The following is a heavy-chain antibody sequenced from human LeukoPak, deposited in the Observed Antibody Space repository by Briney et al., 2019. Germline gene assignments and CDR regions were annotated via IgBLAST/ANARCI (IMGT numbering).Heavy chain of an antibody. D-gene: IGHD6-13*01. J-gene: IGHJ3*02. CDR2: IYHSGST. CDR3: ARARGAPTGIAAVGTDAFDI. Sequence: SETLSLTCAVSGYSISSDYYWGWIRQPPGKGLEWIGSIYHSGSTYYNPSLKSRVTISVDTSKNQFSLKLSSVTAADTAVYYCARARGAPTGIAAVGTDAFDIWGQGTMVTVSS. V-gene: IGHV4-38-2*01. CDR1: GYSISSDYY.